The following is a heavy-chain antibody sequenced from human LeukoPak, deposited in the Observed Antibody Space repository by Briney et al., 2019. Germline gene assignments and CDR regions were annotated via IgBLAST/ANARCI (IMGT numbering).Heavy chain of an antibody. D-gene: IGHD2-15*01. Sequence: PGGSLRLSCAASGFTVSSNYMSWVRQAPGMGLEWVSVIYSGGSTYYADSVKGRFTISRDNSKNTLYLQMNSLRAEDTAVYYCAREGRYCSGGSCYAFDYWGQGTLVSVSS. J-gene: IGHJ4*02. V-gene: IGHV3-53*01. CDR1: GFTVSSNY. CDR2: IYSGGST. CDR3: AREGRYCSGGSCYAFDY.